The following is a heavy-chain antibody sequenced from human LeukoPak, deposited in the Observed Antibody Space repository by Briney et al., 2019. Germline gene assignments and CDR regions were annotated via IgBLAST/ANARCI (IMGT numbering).Heavy chain of an antibody. V-gene: IGHV3-30*18. CDR3: AKLPTTGWYAGGNWFDP. D-gene: IGHD6-19*01. CDR2: ISYDGSDK. J-gene: IGHJ5*02. CDR1: GFTFSSYG. Sequence: GGSLRLSCAASGFTFSSYGMHWVRQAPGKGLEWVAVISYDGSDKYYADSVKGRFTISRDNSKNTLYLQMNSLRAEDTAVFYCAKLPTTGWYAGGNWFDPWGQGTLVTVSS.